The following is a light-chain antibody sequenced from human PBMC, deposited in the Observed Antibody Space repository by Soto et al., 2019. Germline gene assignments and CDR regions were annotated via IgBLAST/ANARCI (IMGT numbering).Light chain of an antibody. CDR2: EVS. CDR3: SSYAGRNAYV. J-gene: IGLJ1*01. V-gene: IGLV2-8*01. CDR1: SSDVGGYNY. Sequence: QSALTQPPSASGSPGQSVTISCTGTSSDVGGYNYVSWYQQHPGKAPKLMIYEVSKRPSGVPDRFSGSKSGNTASLTVSGLQAEDEADYYCSSYAGRNAYVFGTGTK.